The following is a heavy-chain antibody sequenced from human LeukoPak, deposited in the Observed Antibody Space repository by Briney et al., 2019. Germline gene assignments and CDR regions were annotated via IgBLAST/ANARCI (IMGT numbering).Heavy chain of an antibody. J-gene: IGHJ3*02. CDR2: ISSSSSYI. CDR3: ARGSSGWSPAHAFDI. CDR1: AFTFCSNS. D-gene: IGHD6-19*01. Sequence: GYLTFNSAASAFTFCSNSMNWHGPGQGKELEWVFSISSSSSYIYQAVSGKGRFTISRDNAKNSLYLQKNSLRAEDTAVYYCARGSSGWSPAHAFDIWGQGTMVTVSS. V-gene: IGHV3-21*01.